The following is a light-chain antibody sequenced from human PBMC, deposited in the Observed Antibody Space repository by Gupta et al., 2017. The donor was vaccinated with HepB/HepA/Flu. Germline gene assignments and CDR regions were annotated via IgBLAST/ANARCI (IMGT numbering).Light chain of an antibody. J-gene: IGKJ1*01. CDR2: AAA. CDR1: QSISHY. Sequence: DIQTTQSPSSLSASIGDRVTITFRARQSISHYLNWYQRKPGKAPKLMIYAAARGECGGTWGFSGSGAGKDFALTSSRRQNEDCDNYYRQQSYITRTFGQGTKVEIK. CDR3: QQSYITRT. V-gene: IGKV1-39*01.